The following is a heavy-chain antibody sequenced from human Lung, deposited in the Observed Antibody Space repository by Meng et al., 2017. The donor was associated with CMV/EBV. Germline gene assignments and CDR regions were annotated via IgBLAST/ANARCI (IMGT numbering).Heavy chain of an antibody. CDR2: IHPHRGDT. CDR1: GYTFTAHY. D-gene: IGHD7-27*01. CDR3: ARDNNWGPNY. J-gene: IGHJ4*02. Sequence: SVXVSCKASGYTFTAHYFHWVRQAPGQGLEWMGWIHPHRGDTNYAQQFQGRVTLTRDTSINTGYMELTRLTSGDTAVYYCARDNNWGPNYWGQGTLVTVSS. V-gene: IGHV1-2*02.